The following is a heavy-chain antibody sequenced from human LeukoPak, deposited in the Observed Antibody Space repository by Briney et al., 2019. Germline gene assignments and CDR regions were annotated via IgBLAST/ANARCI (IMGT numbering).Heavy chain of an antibody. Sequence: ASVKVSCKASGYTFTSHYMHWVRQAPGQGLEWMGIINPSGGSTSYAQKFQGRVTMTRDTSTSTAYMELSSLRSEDTAVYYCAADHKGGYDWEGRNNWFDPWGQGTLVTVSS. V-gene: IGHV1-46*01. D-gene: IGHD5-12*01. CDR2: INPSGGST. CDR3: AADHKGGYDWEGRNNWFDP. J-gene: IGHJ5*02. CDR1: GYTFTSHY.